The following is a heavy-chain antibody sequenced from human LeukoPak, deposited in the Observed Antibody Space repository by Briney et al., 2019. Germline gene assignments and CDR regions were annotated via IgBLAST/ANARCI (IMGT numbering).Heavy chain of an antibody. CDR2: ISSSSTYI. Sequence: PGGSLRLSCAASRFTFSTYSMNWVRQAPGKGLEWVSSISSSSTYIYYADSVKGRFTISRDNAKNSLYLQMNSLRAEDTAVYYCARTAGGDYSYYYYYYMDVWGKGTTVTISS. CDR1: RFTFSTYS. D-gene: IGHD4-17*01. CDR3: ARTAGGDYSYYYYYYMDV. V-gene: IGHV3-21*01. J-gene: IGHJ6*03.